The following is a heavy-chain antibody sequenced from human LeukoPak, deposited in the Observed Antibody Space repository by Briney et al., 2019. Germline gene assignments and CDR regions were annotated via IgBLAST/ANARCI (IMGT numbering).Heavy chain of an antibody. V-gene: IGHV3-23*01. Sequence: GGSLRLSCAASGFTFSSYAMSWVRQAPGKGLEWVSAISGSGGSTYYADSVKGRFTISRDNSKSTLYLQMNNLRAEDTAVYYCAKHWSYCSTTSCFFNYYYYYMDVWGKGTTVTVSS. J-gene: IGHJ6*03. D-gene: IGHD2-2*01. CDR2: ISGSGGST. CDR3: AKHWSYCSTTSCFFNYYYYYMDV. CDR1: GFTFSSYA.